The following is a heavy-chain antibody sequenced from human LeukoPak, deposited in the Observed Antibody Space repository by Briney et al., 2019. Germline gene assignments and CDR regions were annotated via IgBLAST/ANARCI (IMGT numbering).Heavy chain of an antibody. Sequence: PGGSLRLSCAASGFTFSSYSMNWVRQAPGKGLEWVSSISTSSSYIYYADSVKGRFTISRDNAKNSLYLQMNSLRAEDTAVYYCARDRGGGHMDVWGKGTTVTISS. J-gene: IGHJ6*03. CDR1: GFTFSSYS. D-gene: IGHD2-15*01. CDR3: ARDRGGGHMDV. V-gene: IGHV3-21*01. CDR2: ISTSSSYI.